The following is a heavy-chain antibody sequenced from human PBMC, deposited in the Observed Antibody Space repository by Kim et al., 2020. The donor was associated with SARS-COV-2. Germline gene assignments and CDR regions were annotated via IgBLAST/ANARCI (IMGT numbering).Heavy chain of an antibody. CDR2: IYYSGST. V-gene: IGHV4-31*03. D-gene: IGHD2-15*01. CDR3: ARDRDMTH. CDR1: GGSISSGGYY. J-gene: IGHJ4*02. Sequence: SETLSLTCTVSGGSISSGGYYWSWIRQHPGKGLEWIGYIYYSGSTLYNPSLKSRATISVETSKNQFSLKLSSVTAADTAVYYCARDRDMTHCGQGTLVTVSS.